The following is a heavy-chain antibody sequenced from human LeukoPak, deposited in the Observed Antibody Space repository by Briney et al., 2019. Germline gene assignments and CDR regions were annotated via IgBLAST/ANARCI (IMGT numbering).Heavy chain of an antibody. V-gene: IGHV1-2*02. D-gene: IGHD2-2*01. J-gene: IGHJ4*02. Sequence: ASVKVSCQASGYTFTGYYMHWVRQAPGQGLEWMGWITPNSGGTNYAQKFQGRVTMTRDTSITTAYMELSRLRSDDTAVYYCARTYCSSTSCNDLAYWGQGTLVTVSS. CDR2: ITPNSGGT. CDR1: GYTFTGYY. CDR3: ARTYCSSTSCNDLAY.